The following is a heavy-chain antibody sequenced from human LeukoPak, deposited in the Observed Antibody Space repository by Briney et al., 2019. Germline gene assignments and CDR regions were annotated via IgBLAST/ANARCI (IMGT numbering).Heavy chain of an antibody. J-gene: IGHJ4*02. D-gene: IGHD6-13*01. CDR3: ARERRVAAAGFDY. Sequence: PSETLSLTCTVSGVSISSGDCYWSWIRQSPGKGLEWIGYIYFSGSTYYSPSLRSRITISADTSNNQFFLKLNSVTAADTAVYYCARERRVAAAGFDYWGQGTLVTVSS. CDR2: IYFSGST. CDR1: GVSISSGDCY. V-gene: IGHV4-30-4*01.